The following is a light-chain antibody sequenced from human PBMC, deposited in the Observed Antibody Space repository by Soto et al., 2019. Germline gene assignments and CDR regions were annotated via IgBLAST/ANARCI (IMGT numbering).Light chain of an antibody. J-gene: IGLJ3*02. CDR1: GYNIGADSD. V-gene: IGLV1-40*01. CDR2: NNN. CDR3: QSSDNSLSGVV. Sequence: QSVLTQPPSVSGAPGQRVTISCTGAGYNIGADSDVHWYQQLPGTAPRLLIYNNNNRPSGVPDRFSASKSGTSASLAITGLQAEDEADYYCQSSDNSLSGVVFGGGTKVTVL.